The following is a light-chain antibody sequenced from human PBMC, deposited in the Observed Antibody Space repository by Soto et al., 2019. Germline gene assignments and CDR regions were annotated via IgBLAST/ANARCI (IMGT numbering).Light chain of an antibody. J-gene: IGLJ1*01. CDR2: EVN. CDR3: SSYAGSDNPYV. V-gene: IGLV2-8*01. CDR1: STDVGEYNY. Sequence: QSALTQPPSASGSPGQSVTIPCAGTSTDVGEYNYVSWYQQHPGKVPKLIIFEVNKRPSGVPDRFSGSKSGDTASLTVSGLQAEDEADYYCSSYAGSDNPYVFGTGTKLTVL.